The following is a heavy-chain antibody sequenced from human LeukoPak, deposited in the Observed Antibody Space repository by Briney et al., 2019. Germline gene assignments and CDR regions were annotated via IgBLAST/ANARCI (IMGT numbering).Heavy chain of an antibody. CDR1: GYTFTSYY. CDR3: AKMGDHYDFWSGYLGGEADFDY. Sequence: ASVKVSCKASGYTFTSYYMHWVRQAPGQGLEWMGIINPSGGSTSYAQKFQGRVTMTRDTSTSTVYMELSSLRSEDTAVYYCAKMGDHYDFWSGYLGGEADFDYWGQGTLVTVSS. D-gene: IGHD3-3*01. J-gene: IGHJ4*02. V-gene: IGHV1-46*01. CDR2: INPSGGST.